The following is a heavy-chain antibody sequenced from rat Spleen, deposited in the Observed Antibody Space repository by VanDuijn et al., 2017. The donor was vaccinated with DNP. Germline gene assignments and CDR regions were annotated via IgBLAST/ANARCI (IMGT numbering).Heavy chain of an antibody. CDR1: GYSISSSY. Sequence: EVQLQESGPGLVKPSQSLSLTCSVTGYSISSSYRWNWIRKFPGNKMEWIGHITHTGSTSYNPSLKSRISITRDTSKNQFFLQLHSVTTEDTARYYCARRRYGYGLFDYWGQGVMVTVSS. CDR2: ITHTGST. V-gene: IGHV3-1*01. J-gene: IGHJ2*01. CDR3: ARRRYGYGLFDY. D-gene: IGHD1-7*01.